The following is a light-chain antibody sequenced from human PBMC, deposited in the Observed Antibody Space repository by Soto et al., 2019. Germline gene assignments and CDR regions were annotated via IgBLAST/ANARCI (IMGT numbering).Light chain of an antibody. CDR1: QSVSNF. CDR2: DAS. V-gene: IGKV3-11*01. J-gene: IGKJ5*01. CDR3: QQRSNWPPIT. Sequence: EIVLTQSPATLSLSPVERATLTCRASQSVSNFLAWYQHKPGQAPRLLIYDASIRAAGVPARFSGSGSGTDFTLTISSLEPEDFAVYYCQQRSNWPPITFGQGTRLEIK.